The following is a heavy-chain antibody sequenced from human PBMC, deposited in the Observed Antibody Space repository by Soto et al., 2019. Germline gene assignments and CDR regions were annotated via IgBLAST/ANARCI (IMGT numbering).Heavy chain of an antibody. V-gene: IGHV3-11*05. CDR1: GFSFRDYY. J-gene: IGHJ6*02. CDR2: ISGRGTDT. Sequence: QVQLVESGGGLVKPGGSLRLSCAVSGFSFRDYYMTWIRQAPGKGLEWLSYISGRGTDTNYAESVKGRFTISRDNAKNSLYLQMDSLRAEDTAVYYWTRDPRRADVWGQGTTVTVSS. CDR3: TRDPRRADV.